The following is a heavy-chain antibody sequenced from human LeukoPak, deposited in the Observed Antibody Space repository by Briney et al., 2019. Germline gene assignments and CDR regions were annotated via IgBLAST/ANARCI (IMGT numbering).Heavy chain of an antibody. CDR3: ARTRPPGIAVAGTDYYYGMDV. V-gene: IGHV3-30*04. D-gene: IGHD6-19*01. CDR1: GFTFSSYA. CDR2: ISYDGSNK. J-gene: IGHJ6*02. Sequence: GRSLRLSCAASGFTFSSYAMHWVRRAPGKGLEWVAVISYDGSNKYYADSVKGRFTISRDNSKNTLYLQMNSLRAEDTAVYYCARTRPPGIAVAGTDYYYGMDVWGQGTTVTVSS.